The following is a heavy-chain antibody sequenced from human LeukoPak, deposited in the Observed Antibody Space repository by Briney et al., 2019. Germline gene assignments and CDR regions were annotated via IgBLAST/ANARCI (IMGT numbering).Heavy chain of an antibody. CDR1: GDSMSSYY. V-gene: IGHV4-59*08. J-gene: IGHJ4*02. CDR2: IYSSGRT. Sequence: SETLSLTCTVAGDSMSSYYWSWSRQPPGKGLEWIGYIYSSGRTSYNPSLESRLIISVDMSKSQFSLRLSSVTAADTAVYYCARRSLVNGLYLDYSGQGTLVTVSS. CDR3: ARRSLVNGLYLDY. D-gene: IGHD2-8*01.